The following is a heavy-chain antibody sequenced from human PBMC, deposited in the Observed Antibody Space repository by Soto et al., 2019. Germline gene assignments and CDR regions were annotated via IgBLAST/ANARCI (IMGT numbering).Heavy chain of an antibody. CDR3: TRGPTLFWSSYRFSYFDS. D-gene: IGHD3-3*01. J-gene: IGHJ4*02. CDR1: GASVSSAAYY. CDR2: ISYSGNT. V-gene: IGHV4-31*03. Sequence: PSETLSLTCTVSGASVSSAAYYWSWIRQRPGDGLEWIGFISYSGNTYHSPSLKSRLLLSVDTPKNQFSLELSFVTDADTALYYCTRGPTLFWSSYRFSYFDSWGQGTLVTVSS.